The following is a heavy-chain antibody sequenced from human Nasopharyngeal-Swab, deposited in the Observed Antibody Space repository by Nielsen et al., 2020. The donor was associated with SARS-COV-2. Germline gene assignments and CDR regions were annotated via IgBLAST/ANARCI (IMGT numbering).Heavy chain of an antibody. D-gene: IGHD3-16*01. CDR2: IKSKTDGGTT. CDR1: GFTFSNAW. J-gene: IGHJ6*02. CDR3: TRGGLYGMDV. V-gene: IGHV3-15*01. Sequence: GESLKISCAASGFTFSNAWMCWVRQAPGKGLEWVGRIKSKTDGGTTDYAAPVKGRFTISRDDSKNTLYLQMNSLKTEDTAVYYCTRGGLYGMDVWGQGTTVTVSS.